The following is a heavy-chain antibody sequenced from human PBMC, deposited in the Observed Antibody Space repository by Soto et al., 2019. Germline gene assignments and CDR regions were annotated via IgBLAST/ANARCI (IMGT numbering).Heavy chain of an antibody. J-gene: IGHJ6*02. CDR3: AGVVWFRGMDV. CDR2: TYYRSKWIH. V-gene: IGHV6-1*01. D-gene: IGHD3-16*01. CDR1: GDSVSSSSAV. Sequence: SQTLSLTCDISGDSVSSSSAVWNWIGQSPSRGLEWLGRTYYRSKWIHEYTVSMESRITINPDTSKNQFSLHIYSVTPEDTAVYYCAGVVWFRGMDVWGQGTPVTVSS.